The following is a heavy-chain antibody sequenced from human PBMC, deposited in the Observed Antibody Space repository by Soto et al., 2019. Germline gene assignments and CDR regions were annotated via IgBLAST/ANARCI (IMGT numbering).Heavy chain of an antibody. CDR1: GFTFGDYY. D-gene: IGHD6-19*01. V-gene: IGHV3-11*01. Sequence: QVQLVESGGGLVKPGGSLRLSCAASGFTFGDYYMSWIRQAPGKGLEWVSYIFRSDTTIYYADSVKGRFTISRDNAKNSLYLQMNSLRADDTAVYYCASEGIEVAGTTWGQGTLVTVSS. CDR3: ASEGIEVAGTT. CDR2: IFRSDTTI. J-gene: IGHJ4*02.